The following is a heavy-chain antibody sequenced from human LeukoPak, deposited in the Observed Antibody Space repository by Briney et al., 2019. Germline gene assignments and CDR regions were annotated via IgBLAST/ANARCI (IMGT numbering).Heavy chain of an antibody. V-gene: IGHV4-34*01. D-gene: IGHD2-2*01. CDR3: ARTTKYQFKWAGFDP. CDR1: GGSFSGYY. CDR2: INHSGST. J-gene: IGHJ5*02. Sequence: SETLSLTCAVYGGSFSGYYWSWIRQPPGKGLEWIGEINHSGSTNYNPSLKSRVTISVDTSKNQFALKLSSVTAADTAVYYCARTTKYQFKWAGFDPWGQGTLVTVSS.